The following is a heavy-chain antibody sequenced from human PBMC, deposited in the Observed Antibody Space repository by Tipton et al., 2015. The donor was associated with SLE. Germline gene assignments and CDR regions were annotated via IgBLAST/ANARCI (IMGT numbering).Heavy chain of an antibody. V-gene: IGHV4-34*01. CDR1: GGSFSGYY. Sequence: LRLSCAVYGGSFSGYYWSWIRQPPGKGLEWIGEINHSGSTNYNPSLKSRVTISVDTSKNQFSLKRSSVTAADTAVYYCARGDRGVLLPHYWFDPWGQGTLVTVSS. CDR2: INHSGST. CDR3: ARGDRGVLLPHYWFDP. D-gene: IGHD3-10*01. J-gene: IGHJ5*02.